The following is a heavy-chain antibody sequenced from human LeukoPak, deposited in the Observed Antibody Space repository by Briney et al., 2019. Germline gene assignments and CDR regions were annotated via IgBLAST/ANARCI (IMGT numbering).Heavy chain of an antibody. V-gene: IGHV3-30*04. D-gene: IGHD3-22*01. CDR1: GVTFSSYA. CDR2: ISDDGRNE. J-gene: IGHJ5*02. CDR3: AKDHPYYYDSSGAVDP. Sequence: GGSLRLSCLASGVTFSSYAMHWVRQAPGKGLEWVAGISDDGRNEYYADSVKGRSIISRDNSKNTLHLQMNSLRAEDTAVYYCAKDHPYYYDSSGAVDPWGQGTLVTVSS.